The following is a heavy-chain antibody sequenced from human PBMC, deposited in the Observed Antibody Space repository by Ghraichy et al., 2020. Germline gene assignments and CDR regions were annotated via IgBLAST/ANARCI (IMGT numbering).Heavy chain of an antibody. D-gene: IGHD3-3*01. CDR3: ARDPNPHYEFLFDP. CDR2: ISTRGGSI. J-gene: IGHJ5*02. Sequence: GGSLRLSCAASGFTFSSYEMHWVRQAPGKGLEWVSYISTRGGSIFYADSVRGRFSISRDNAKNSLYLQMNSLRAEDTAVYYCARDPNPHYEFLFDPWGQGTLVTVSS. CDR1: GFTFSSYE. V-gene: IGHV3-48*03.